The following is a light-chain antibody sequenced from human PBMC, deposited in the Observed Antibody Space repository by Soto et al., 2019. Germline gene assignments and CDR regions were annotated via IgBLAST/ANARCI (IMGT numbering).Light chain of an antibody. V-gene: IGKV3-15*01. Sequence: EIGVTHSPATLSVSPGERATLSCGSSQSVSSNLAWYQQKPGQAPRLLINGASTRATGIPARFSGSGSGTEFSLTISSLQSEDFEVYYCQQYSDWPQTFGQGTKVDIK. CDR3: QQYSDWPQT. CDR1: QSVSSN. CDR2: GAS. J-gene: IGKJ1*01.